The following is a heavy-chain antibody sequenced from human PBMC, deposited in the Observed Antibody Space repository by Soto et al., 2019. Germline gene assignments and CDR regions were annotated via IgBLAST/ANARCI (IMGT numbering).Heavy chain of an antibody. CDR1: GFTFSNYA. CDR3: AKSPLGYCSGGSCYPPHYFDY. CDR2: VGGSGDST. D-gene: IGHD2-15*01. Sequence: EVQLLDSGGGLVQPGGSLRLSCAASGFTFSNYAMSWVRQAPGKGLEWVSGVGGSGDSTYYADAVKGRFTISRDNSKDTLSRQMNSLRAEDTAVYYCAKSPLGYCSGGSCYPPHYFDYWGQGTLVTVSS. V-gene: IGHV3-23*01. J-gene: IGHJ4*02.